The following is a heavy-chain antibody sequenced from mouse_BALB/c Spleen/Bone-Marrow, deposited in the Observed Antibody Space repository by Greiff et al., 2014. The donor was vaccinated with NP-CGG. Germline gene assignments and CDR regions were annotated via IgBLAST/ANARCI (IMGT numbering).Heavy chain of an antibody. D-gene: IGHD2-3*01. V-gene: IGHV4-1*02. Sequence: EVMLVESGGGLVQPGGSLKLSCAASGFDFSRFWMSWVRQAPGKGLEWIGEINPDSSTINYTPSLKDKFIISRDNAKNTLYLQMSKVRSEDTALYYCARNGYYGWFANWGQGTLVTVSA. CDR1: GFDFSRFW. CDR2: INPDSSTI. J-gene: IGHJ3*01. CDR3: ARNGYYGWFAN.